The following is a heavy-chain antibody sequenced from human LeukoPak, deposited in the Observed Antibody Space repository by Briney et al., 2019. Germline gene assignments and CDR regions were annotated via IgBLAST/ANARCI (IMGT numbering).Heavy chain of an antibody. J-gene: IGHJ4*02. CDR3: ARPFPYYDSSGYYTDY. CDR2: ISYDGSNK. CDR1: GFTFSSYA. D-gene: IGHD3-22*01. V-gene: IGHV3-30*04. Sequence: GGSLRLSCAASGFTFSSYAMHWVRQAPGKGLEWVAVISYDGSNKYYADSVKGRFTISRDNSKNTLYLQMNSLRAEDTAVYYCARPFPYYDSSGYYTDYWAREPWSPSPQ.